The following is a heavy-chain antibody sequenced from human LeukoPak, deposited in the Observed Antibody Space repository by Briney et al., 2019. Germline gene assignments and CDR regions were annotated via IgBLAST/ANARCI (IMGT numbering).Heavy chain of an antibody. D-gene: IGHD5-18*01. Sequence: GGSLRLSCAASGFAFSGSWMTWIRQAPGKGLEWVAFIKGDGSAKKYVDSVKGRFTISRDNAKNSLFLQMNSLRAEDTAVYYCARDRGWIQHDIWGQGTMVTVSS. CDR1: GFAFSGSW. CDR3: ARDRGWIQHDI. CDR2: IKGDGSAK. V-gene: IGHV3-7*01. J-gene: IGHJ3*02.